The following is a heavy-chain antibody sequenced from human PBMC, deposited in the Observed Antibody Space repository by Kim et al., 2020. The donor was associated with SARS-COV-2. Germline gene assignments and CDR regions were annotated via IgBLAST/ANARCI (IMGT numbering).Heavy chain of an antibody. CDR1: GYTFTHYA. CDR2: ISGDNGDT. J-gene: IGHJ4*02. V-gene: IGHV1-3*01. D-gene: IGHD3-22*01. CDR3: ARGAGGYAGYILDD. Sequence: ASVKVSCKTSGYTFTHYAMHWVRQAPGQRLEWMGYISGDNGDTKYSQKFQGRVTITRDTSATTAYMELSSLTSEDTAVYYCARGAGGYAGYILDDWGQGTLPIVSS.